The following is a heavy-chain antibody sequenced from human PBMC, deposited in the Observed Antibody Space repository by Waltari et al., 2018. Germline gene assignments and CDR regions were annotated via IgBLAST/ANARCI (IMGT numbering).Heavy chain of an antibody. J-gene: IGHJ5*02. Sequence: EVQLVESGGGLVQPGGSLRLSCAASGFTFSSYWMSWVRQAPGKGLEWVANIKQDGSEKYYVDSVKGRFTISRDNAKNALYLQMNSLRAEDTAVYYCARAATYYDFWRGWFDPWGQGTLVTVSS. CDR2: IKQDGSEK. CDR3: ARAATYYDFWRGWFDP. V-gene: IGHV3-7*01. D-gene: IGHD3-3*01. CDR1: GFTFSSYW.